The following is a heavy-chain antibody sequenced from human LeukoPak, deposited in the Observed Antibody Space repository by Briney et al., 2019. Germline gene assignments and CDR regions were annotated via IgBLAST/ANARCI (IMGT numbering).Heavy chain of an antibody. CDR3: AREGAYYCGGDCYDSYGMDV. V-gene: IGHV1-18*01. D-gene: IGHD2-21*02. CDR1: GYTFTSYG. Sequence: ASVKVSCKASGYTFTSYGISWVRQAPGQGLEWMGWISAYNGNTNYAQKLQGRVTMTTDTSTSTAYMELRSLRSDDTAVYYCAREGAYYCGGDCYDSYGMDVWGQGTTVTVSS. CDR2: ISAYNGNT. J-gene: IGHJ6*02.